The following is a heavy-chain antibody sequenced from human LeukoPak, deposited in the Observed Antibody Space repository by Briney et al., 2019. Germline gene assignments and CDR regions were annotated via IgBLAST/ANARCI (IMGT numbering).Heavy chain of an antibody. D-gene: IGHD6-6*01. J-gene: IGHJ3*02. Sequence: SETLSLTCAVYGGSFSSYYWGWIRQPPGKGLEWIGSIYYSGSTYYNPSLKSRVTISVDTSKNQFSLKLSSVTAADTAVYYCARNREYLTSAFDIWGQGTMVTVSS. CDR1: GGSFSSYY. CDR3: ARNREYLTSAFDI. V-gene: IGHV4-39*01. CDR2: IYYSGST.